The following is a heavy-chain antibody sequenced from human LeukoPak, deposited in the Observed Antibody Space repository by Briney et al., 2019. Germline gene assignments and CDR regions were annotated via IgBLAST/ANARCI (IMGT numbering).Heavy chain of an antibody. CDR1: GGSISSYY. CDR2: IYTSGST. V-gene: IGHV4-4*07. CDR3: ARGGYYGSGNDFRFDP. D-gene: IGHD3-10*01. Sequence: PSETLSLTCAVSGGSISSYYWSWIRQPAGKGLEWIGRIYTSGSTNYNPSLKSRVTMSVDTSKNQFSLKLRSVNAADTAVYYCARGGYYGSGNDFRFDPWGQGTLVTVSS. J-gene: IGHJ5*02.